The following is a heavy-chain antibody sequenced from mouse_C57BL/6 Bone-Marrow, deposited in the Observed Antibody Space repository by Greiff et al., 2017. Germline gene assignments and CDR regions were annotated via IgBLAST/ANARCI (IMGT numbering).Heavy chain of an antibody. Sequence: QVQLQQSGAELVRPGASVTLSCKASGYTFTDYVMHWVKQTPVHGLEWIGAIDPETGGTAYNQKFKGKAILTADKSSSTAYMELRSLTSEDSAVYYCTRPTMVRWAMDYWGQGTSVTVSS. D-gene: IGHD2-10*01. J-gene: IGHJ4*01. CDR1: GYTFTDYV. V-gene: IGHV1-15*01. CDR2: IDPETGGT. CDR3: TRPTMVRWAMDY.